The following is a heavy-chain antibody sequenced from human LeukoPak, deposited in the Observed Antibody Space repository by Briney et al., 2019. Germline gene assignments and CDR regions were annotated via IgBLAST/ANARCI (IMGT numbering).Heavy chain of an antibody. CDR1: GFTFSSYG. V-gene: IGHV3-30*03. D-gene: IGHD2-2*01. Sequence: GGSLRLSCAASGFTFSSYGMHWVRQAPGKGLEWVAVISYDGSNKYYADSVKGRFTISRDNSKNTLYLQMNSLRAEDTAVYYCARDPSRLGYCSSTSCYVSFDYWGQGTLVTVSS. J-gene: IGHJ4*02. CDR3: ARDPSRLGYCSSTSCYVSFDY. CDR2: ISYDGSNK.